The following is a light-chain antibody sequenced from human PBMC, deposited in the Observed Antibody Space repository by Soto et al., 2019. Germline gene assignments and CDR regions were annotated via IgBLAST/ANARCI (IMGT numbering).Light chain of an antibody. CDR3: SSYTSATTYV. J-gene: IGLJ1*01. Sequence: QSVLTQPASVSGSPGQSITISCTGTSSDVGAYNYDSWYQQYPGEAPKVIIYDVSHRPAGVSNRFSGSKSGNTASLTISGLQTQDGADYYCSSYTSATTYVFRTGTKVTVL. CDR2: DVS. V-gene: IGLV2-14*01. CDR1: SSDVGAYNY.